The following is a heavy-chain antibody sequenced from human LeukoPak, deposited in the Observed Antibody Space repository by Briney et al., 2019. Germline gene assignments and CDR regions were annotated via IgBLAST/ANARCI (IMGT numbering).Heavy chain of an antibody. CDR2: TSYSEGT. CDR3: ATADWDSFYFDS. Sequence: SETLSLTCTVCGGSVSRGCTCWNWIRQHPGKGLEWIGFTSYSEGTYYNPSLMSRITISVDRSQNQFSLKMRDVTAADTPVYFCATADWDSFYFDSWGQGALVAVSS. V-gene: IGHV4-31*03. D-gene: IGHD2-21*01. CDR1: GGSVSRGCTC. J-gene: IGHJ4*02.